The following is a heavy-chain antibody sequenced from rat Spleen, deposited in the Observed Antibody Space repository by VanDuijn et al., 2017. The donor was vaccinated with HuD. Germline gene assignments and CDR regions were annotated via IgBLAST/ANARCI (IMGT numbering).Heavy chain of an antibody. CDR1: GFSLTTFH. D-gene: IGHD1-4*01. CDR3: ARELPGYNPFDY. J-gene: IGHJ2*01. Sequence: QVQLKESGPGLVQPSQTLSLTCSVSGFSLTTFHVHWVRQPPGKGLEWMGVIWNDGDTSYNSAFKSRLRISRDTSTSQVFLEVSSLQTEDTATYYCARELPGYNPFDYWGQGVMVTVSS. V-gene: IGHV2-32*01. CDR2: IWNDGDT.